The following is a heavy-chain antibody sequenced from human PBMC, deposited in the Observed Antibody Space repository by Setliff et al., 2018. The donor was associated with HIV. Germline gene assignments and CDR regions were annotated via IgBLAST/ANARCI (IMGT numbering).Heavy chain of an antibody. CDR1: GDSFKSGYY. Sequence: SETLSLTCAALGDSFKSGYYWGWVRQPPRKTLQWLGSVFYRGGAYYNPSLKTRLTMSLDTSKNQFSLNLTSVTAADTAVYFCARAKTTGSFFDKIHAAFNVWGPGTLVNVS. D-gene: IGHD4-17*01. CDR3: ARAKTTGSFFDKIHAAFNV. V-gene: IGHV4-38-2*01. J-gene: IGHJ3*01. CDR2: VFYRGGA.